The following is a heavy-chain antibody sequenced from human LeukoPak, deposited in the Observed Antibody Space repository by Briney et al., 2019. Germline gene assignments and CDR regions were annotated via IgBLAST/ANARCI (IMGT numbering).Heavy chain of an antibody. CDR3: AREFEGTASGAGY. V-gene: IGHV3-21*01. Sequence: PGGSLRLSCAASGFIFSRYSMNWVRQAPGKGLEWVASMSVGSGLIHYAESVRGRFTVSRGNAKNSLYLQMKSLRADDTAVYFCAREFEGTASGAGYWGQGTLVTVSS. D-gene: IGHD3-16*01. CDR2: MSVGSGLI. CDR1: GFIFSRYS. J-gene: IGHJ4*02.